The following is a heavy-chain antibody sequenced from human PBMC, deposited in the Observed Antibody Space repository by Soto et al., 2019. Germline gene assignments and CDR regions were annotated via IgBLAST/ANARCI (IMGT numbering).Heavy chain of an antibody. D-gene: IGHD3-3*01. CDR2: IIPIFGTA. Sequence: SAEVSCQDSLGTFGSYASSCVRQAPGHGLEWMGGIIPIFGTANYAQKFQGRVTITADESTSTAYMELSSLRSEDTAVYYCAGLPQMVFGVVITPNWFDPWGQGTRVTVSA. CDR1: LGTFGSYA. CDR3: AGLPQMVFGVVITPNWFDP. J-gene: IGHJ5*02. V-gene: IGHV1-69*01.